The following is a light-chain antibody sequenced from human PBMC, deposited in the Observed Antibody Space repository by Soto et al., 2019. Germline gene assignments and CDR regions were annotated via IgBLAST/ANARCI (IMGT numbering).Light chain of an antibody. CDR2: GAS. V-gene: IGKV3-11*01. Sequence: LTQSPSSPSSSPGERATLSCRASLTVTSLLAWYQQVPGQAPRLLIYGASIRPTGIPARFSGSVSGTDGTLTISSLEKEDGAAYYCQQHRSFTLTFGQGTRLEIK. J-gene: IGKJ5*01. CDR3: QQHRSFTLT. CDR1: LTVTSL.